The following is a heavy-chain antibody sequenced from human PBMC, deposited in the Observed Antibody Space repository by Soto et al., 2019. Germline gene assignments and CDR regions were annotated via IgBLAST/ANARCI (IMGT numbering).Heavy chain of an antibody. Sequence: GGSLRLSCAASGFTFSSYEINWVRQAPGKGLEWVSYISSSGSTIYYADSVKGRFTISRDNAKNSLYLQMNSLRAEDTAVYYCARVSLRLLRDYWGQGTLVTVSS. CDR2: ISSSGSTI. J-gene: IGHJ4*02. CDR1: GFTFSSYE. V-gene: IGHV3-48*03. D-gene: IGHD2-21*02. CDR3: ARVSLRLLRDY.